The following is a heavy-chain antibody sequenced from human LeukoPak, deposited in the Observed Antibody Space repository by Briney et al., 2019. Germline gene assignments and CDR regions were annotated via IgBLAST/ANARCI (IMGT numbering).Heavy chain of an antibody. V-gene: IGHV3-21*04. Sequence: PGGSLRLSCAASGFTFSNYYMNWVRQAPGKGLEWVSSISSGSSYIYYADSLKGRFTISRDNAKNSLYLQMNSLRAEDTAVYYCASRSSIAAATEYYYYYYYMDVWGKGTTVTVSS. J-gene: IGHJ6*03. CDR3: ASRSSIAAATEYYYYYYYMDV. CDR2: ISSGSSYI. D-gene: IGHD6-13*01. CDR1: GFTFSNYY.